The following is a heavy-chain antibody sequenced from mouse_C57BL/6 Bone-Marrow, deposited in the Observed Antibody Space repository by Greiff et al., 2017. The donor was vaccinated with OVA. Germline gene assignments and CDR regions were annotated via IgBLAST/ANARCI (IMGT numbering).Heavy chain of an antibody. CDR3: ARTGGYYAMDY. Sequence: VQLQQSGPGLVQPSQSLSITCTVSGFSLTSYGVHWVRQSPGKGLEWLGVIWSGGNTDYNAAFISRLSISKDNSKSQVFFKMNSLQADDTAIYYCARTGGYYAMDYWGQGTSVTVSS. CDR1: GFSLTSYG. CDR2: IWSGGNT. V-gene: IGHV2-2*01. J-gene: IGHJ4*01.